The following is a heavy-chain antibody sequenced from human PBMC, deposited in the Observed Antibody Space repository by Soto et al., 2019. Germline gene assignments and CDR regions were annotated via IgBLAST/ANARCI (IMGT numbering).Heavy chain of an antibody. J-gene: IGHJ4*02. CDR3: ATDDYGICPY. D-gene: IGHD3-10*01. CDR1: GYPFTTYY. V-gene: IGHV1-2*02. Sequence: ASVKVSCKVSGYPFTTYYIHWVRQAPGQGLEWMGWIDPRSGGTVYEQKFQGRVTMTRDTSISTVYMDLSGLTSDDTALYYCATDDYGICPYWGQGSLGTVSA. CDR2: IDPRSGGT.